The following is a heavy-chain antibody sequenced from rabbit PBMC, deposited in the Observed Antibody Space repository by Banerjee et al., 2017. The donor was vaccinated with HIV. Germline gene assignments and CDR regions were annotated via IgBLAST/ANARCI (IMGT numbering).Heavy chain of an antibody. CDR1: GFDFSSYYL. CDR3: ARGDDGDPSDGYALSL. CDR2: IYVGSSGST. D-gene: IGHD6-1*01. J-gene: IGHJ4*01. Sequence: QEQLKESGGGLVQPGGSLKLSCTASGFDFSSYYLNWVRQAPGKGLEWIACIYVGSSGSTYYASWAKGRFTISKTSSTSVTLQITSLTAADSATYFCARGDDGDPSDGYALSLWGPGTLVTVS. V-gene: IGHV1S45*01.